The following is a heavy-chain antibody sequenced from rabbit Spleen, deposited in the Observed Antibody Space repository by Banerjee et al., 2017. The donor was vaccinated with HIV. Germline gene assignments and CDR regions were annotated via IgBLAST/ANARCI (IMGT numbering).Heavy chain of an antibody. CDR3: VRDMDGL. Sequence: QEQLVESGGGLVKPEGSLTLTCTASGFDLSSYYYIYWVRQAPGKGLEWIGYINPVFGSTCYATGVNGRFTISSHNAQNTLYLQMNSLTAADTATYFCVRDMDGLWGPGT. D-gene: IGHD2-1*01. J-gene: IGHJ4*01. V-gene: IGHV1S43*01. CDR2: INPVFGST. CDR1: GFDLSSYYY.